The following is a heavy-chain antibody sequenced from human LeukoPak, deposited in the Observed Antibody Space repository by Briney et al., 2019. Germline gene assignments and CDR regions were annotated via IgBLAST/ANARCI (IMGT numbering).Heavy chain of an antibody. Sequence: VASVKVSCKASGGTFSSYAISWVRQAPGQGLEWMGGIIPIFGTANCAQKFQGRVTITADESTSTAYMELSSLRSEDTAVYYCARDYYGSGSYDPWGQGTLVTVSS. CDR2: IIPIFGTA. J-gene: IGHJ5*02. V-gene: IGHV1-69*13. CDR3: ARDYYGSGSYDP. CDR1: GGTFSSYA. D-gene: IGHD3-10*01.